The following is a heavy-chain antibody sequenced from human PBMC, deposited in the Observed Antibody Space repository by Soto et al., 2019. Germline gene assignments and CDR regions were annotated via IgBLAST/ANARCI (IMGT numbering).Heavy chain of an antibody. V-gene: IGHV3-15*07. CDR3: VTGYNWIYNGEDY. Sequence: EVQLVESGGGLVKPGESLRLSCAASDFTFSNAWMNWVRQAPGKGLEWVGRIKRKIDGETTEYAAPVKGRFTISRDDSKSMVYLQMSSLETEVTAVYYCVTGYNWIYNGEDYWGQGTLVTVSS. CDR1: DFTFSNAW. D-gene: IGHD1-7*01. CDR2: IKRKIDGETT. J-gene: IGHJ4*02.